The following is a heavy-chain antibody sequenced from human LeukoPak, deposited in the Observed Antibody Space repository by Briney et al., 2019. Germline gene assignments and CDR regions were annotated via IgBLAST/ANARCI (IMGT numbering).Heavy chain of an antibody. J-gene: IGHJ4*02. CDR1: GFTFSSYA. Sequence: GGSLRLSCAASGFTFSSYAMSWVRQAPGKGLEWVSAISGSGGSTYYADSVKGRFTISRDNSKNTLYLQMNSLRAEDTAVYCCAKDRGEVPATFGYWGQGTLVTVSS. CDR2: ISGSGGST. D-gene: IGHD2-2*01. V-gene: IGHV3-23*01. CDR3: AKDRGEVPATFGY.